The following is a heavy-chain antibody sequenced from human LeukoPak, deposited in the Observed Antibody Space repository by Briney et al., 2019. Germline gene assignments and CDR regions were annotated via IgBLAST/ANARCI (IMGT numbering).Heavy chain of an antibody. CDR2: ISGSGGST. D-gene: IGHD3-3*01. CDR3: AKDFSTIFGVAPFDY. Sequence: PGGSLRLSCAASGFTFSDYYMSWIRQAPGKGLEWVSAISGSGGSTYYADSVKGRFTISRDNSKNTLYLQMNSLRAEDTAVYYCAKDFSTIFGVAPFDYWGQGTLVTVSS. J-gene: IGHJ4*02. CDR1: GFTFSDYY. V-gene: IGHV3-23*01.